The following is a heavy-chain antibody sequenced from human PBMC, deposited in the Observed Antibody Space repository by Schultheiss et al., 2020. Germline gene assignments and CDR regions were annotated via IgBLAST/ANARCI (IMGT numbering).Heavy chain of an antibody. J-gene: IGHJ6*02. CDR2: ISSSGSTI. CDR3: AREAVATIWNGMDV. CDR1: GFTFSSYS. D-gene: IGHD5-12*01. V-gene: IGHV3-48*04. Sequence: GGSLRLSCAASGFTFSSYSMNWVRQAPGKGLEWVSYISSSGSTIYYADSVKGRFTISRDNAKNSLYLQMNSLRAEDTAVYYCAREAVATIWNGMDVWGQGTTVTVSS.